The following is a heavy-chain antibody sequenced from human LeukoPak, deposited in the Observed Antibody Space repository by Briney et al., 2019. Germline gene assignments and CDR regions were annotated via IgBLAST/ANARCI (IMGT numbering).Heavy chain of an antibody. CDR1: GFTFSSYA. CDR2: ISGSGGST. J-gene: IGHJ4*02. D-gene: IGHD3-10*01. CDR3: AKVWHTMVRIGYFDY. Sequence: PGGSLRLSCAAPGFTFSSYAMSWVRQAPGKGLEWVSAISGSGGSTYYADSVKGRFTISRDNSKNTLYLQMNSLRAEDTAVYYCAKVWHTMVRIGYFDYWGQGTLVTVSS. V-gene: IGHV3-23*01.